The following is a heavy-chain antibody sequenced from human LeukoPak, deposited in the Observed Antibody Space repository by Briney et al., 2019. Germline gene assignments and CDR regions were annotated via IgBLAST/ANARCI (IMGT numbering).Heavy chain of an antibody. V-gene: IGHV4-59*01. CDR3: ARGRPSTVTNLIDY. J-gene: IGHJ4*02. CDR2: IYYSGST. CDR1: GGSISSYY. Sequence: SETLSLTCTVSGGSISSYYWSWIRQPPGKGLEWIGYIYYSGSTNYNPSLKSRVTISVDTSKNQFSLKLSSVTAADTAVYYCARGRPSTVTNLIDYWGQGTLVTVSS. D-gene: IGHD4-17*01.